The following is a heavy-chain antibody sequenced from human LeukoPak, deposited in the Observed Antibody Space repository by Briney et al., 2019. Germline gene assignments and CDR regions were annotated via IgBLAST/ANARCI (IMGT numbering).Heavy chain of an antibody. Sequence: GSLRLSCAASGFTVSSNYMSWIRQPPGKGLEWIGEINHSRSTNYNPSLKSRVTISVDTSKNQFSLKLSSVTAADTAVYYCARDVRIRGNNWFDPWGQGTLVTVSS. CDR2: INHSRST. V-gene: IGHV4-34*01. D-gene: IGHD3-10*01. CDR1: GFTVSSNY. J-gene: IGHJ5*02. CDR3: ARDVRIRGNNWFDP.